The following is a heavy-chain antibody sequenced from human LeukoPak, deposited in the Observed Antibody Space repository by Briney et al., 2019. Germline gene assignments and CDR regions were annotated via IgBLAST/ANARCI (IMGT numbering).Heavy chain of an antibody. J-gene: IGHJ6*02. Sequence: PGGSLRLSCAASGFTVSDNYRSWVRQAPGKGLEWVSVLYSGGTTYYADPVKGRFTISRDNSKNTLYLQMSSLRAEDTAVYYCVRDRWPGLGDFWGQGTTVTVSS. CDR2: LYSGGTT. CDR1: GFTVSDNY. V-gene: IGHV3-66*01. D-gene: IGHD6-19*01. CDR3: VRDRWPGLGDF.